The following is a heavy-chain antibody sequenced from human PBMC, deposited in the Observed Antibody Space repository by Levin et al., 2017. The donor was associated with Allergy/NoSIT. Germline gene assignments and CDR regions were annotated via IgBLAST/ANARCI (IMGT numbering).Heavy chain of an antibody. J-gene: IGHJ5*02. CDR1: GYTFTGYY. Sequence: ASVKVSCKASGYTFTGYYMHWVRQAPGQGLEWMGWINPNSGGTYYAQKFQGRVTMTRDTSISTAYMELSRLRSDDTAVYYCASSGSFGTYNWFDPWGQGTLVTVSS. D-gene: IGHD6-13*01. CDR3: ASSGSFGTYNWFDP. CDR2: INPNSGGT. V-gene: IGHV1-2*02.